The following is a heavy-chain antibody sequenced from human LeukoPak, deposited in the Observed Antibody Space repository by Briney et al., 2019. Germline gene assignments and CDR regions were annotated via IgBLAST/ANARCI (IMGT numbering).Heavy chain of an antibody. J-gene: IGHJ3*02. CDR3: ATGPRITMVRGVERAFHI. Sequence: ASVKVPCKVTGYTLTELSMHWVRQAPGKGLEWMGGFDPEDGETIYAQKFQGRVTMTEDTSTDTAYMELSSLRSEDTAVYYCATGPRITMVRGVERAFHIWGQGKMFTVSS. D-gene: IGHD3-10*01. CDR2: FDPEDGET. CDR1: GYTLTELS. V-gene: IGHV1-24*01.